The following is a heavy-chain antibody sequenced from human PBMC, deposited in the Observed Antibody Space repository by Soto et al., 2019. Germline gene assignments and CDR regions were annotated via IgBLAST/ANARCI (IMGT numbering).Heavy chain of an antibody. J-gene: IGHJ4*02. CDR1: GFTFSSYG. D-gene: IGHD6-13*01. Sequence: GGSLRLSCAASGFTFSSYGMHWVRQAPGKGLEWVAVIWYDGSNKYYADSVKGRFTISRDNSKNTLYLQMNSLRAEDTAVYYCARDQTAAGRGNPHYWGQGTLVTVSS. CDR3: ARDQTAAGRGNPHY. CDR2: IWYDGSNK. V-gene: IGHV3-33*01.